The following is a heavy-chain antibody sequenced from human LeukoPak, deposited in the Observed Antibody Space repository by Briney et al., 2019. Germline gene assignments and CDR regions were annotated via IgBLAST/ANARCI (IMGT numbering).Heavy chain of an antibody. CDR3: TRATALTGTGGYNYYNMDV. CDR2: INGDGTIT. Sequence: GGSLRLSCAASEFMFSRYWMHWVRQGPGKGLVWVSRINGDGTITNYADTVKGRRTISRDNAKNTLYLQMNSLRAEDTAIYYCTRATALTGTGGYNYYNMDVWGEGTTVIVSS. J-gene: IGHJ6*03. V-gene: IGHV3-74*01. D-gene: IGHD6-19*01. CDR1: EFMFSRYW.